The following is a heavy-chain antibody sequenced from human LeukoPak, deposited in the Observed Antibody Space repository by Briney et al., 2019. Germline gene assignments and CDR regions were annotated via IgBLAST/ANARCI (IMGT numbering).Heavy chain of an antibody. D-gene: IGHD6-13*01. CDR1: GYSLTSYW. CDR3: ARRLRGSSWYLDY. Sequence: GESPKISCKGSGYSLTSYWIGWVRQVPGKGLEWMGIIYPGDSDTRYSPSFQGQVTISADKSISTAYLQWSSLKASDTAMYYCARRLRGSSWYLDYWGQGTLVTVSS. CDR2: IYPGDSDT. V-gene: IGHV5-51*01. J-gene: IGHJ4*02.